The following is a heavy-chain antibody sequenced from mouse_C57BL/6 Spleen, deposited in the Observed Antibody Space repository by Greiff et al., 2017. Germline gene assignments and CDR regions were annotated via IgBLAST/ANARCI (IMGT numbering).Heavy chain of an antibody. Sequence: QVQLQQSGPELVKPGASVKISCKASGYAFSSSWMNWVKQRPGKGLEWIGRIYPGDGDNNYNGKFKGKATLTADKSSSTAYMHLSSLTSEDSAVYFCANYWDRGYFDVWGTGTTVTVSS. D-gene: IGHD4-1*01. J-gene: IGHJ1*03. CDR3: ANYWDRGYFDV. V-gene: IGHV1-82*01. CDR2: IYPGDGDN. CDR1: GYAFSSSW.